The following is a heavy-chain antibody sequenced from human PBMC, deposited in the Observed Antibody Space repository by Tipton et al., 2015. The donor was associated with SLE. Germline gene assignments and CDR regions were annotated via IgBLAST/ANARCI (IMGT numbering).Heavy chain of an antibody. J-gene: IGHJ3*02. CDR2: IYNSGST. CDR1: GVSVSSGSYY. D-gene: IGHD2-2*01. Sequence: LRLSCTVSGVSVSSGSYYWTWIRQPPGKGLEWIGDIYNSGSTRYNPSLKSRVTISVDTSKNQFSLKLGSVTAADTAVYYCASRKPALIWGQGTMVTVSS. CDR3: ASRKPALI. V-gene: IGHV4-61*01.